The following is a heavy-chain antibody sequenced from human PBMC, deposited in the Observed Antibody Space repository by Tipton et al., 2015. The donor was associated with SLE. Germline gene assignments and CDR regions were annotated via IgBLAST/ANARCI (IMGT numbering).Heavy chain of an antibody. Sequence: TLSLTCTVSGVSISSRTYYWGWIRQPPGKGLEWIGSMYYSGNTYYNPSLKTRVTISVDTSKNQFSLKLSSVTAADTAVYYCARERREGAIDAFDIWGQGTMVTVSS. CDR3: ARERREGAIDAFDI. CDR2: MYYSGNT. D-gene: IGHD3-16*01. J-gene: IGHJ3*02. CDR1: GVSISSRTYY. V-gene: IGHV4-39*02.